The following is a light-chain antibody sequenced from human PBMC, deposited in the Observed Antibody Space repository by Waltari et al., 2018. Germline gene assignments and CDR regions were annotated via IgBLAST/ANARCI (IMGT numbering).Light chain of an antibody. J-gene: IGKJ5*01. CDR2: AAS. CDR1: QSISSY. CDR3: QQSYSTLIT. V-gene: IGKV1-39*01. Sequence: QMTQSPSSLSASVGDRVTITCRASQSISSYLNWYQQKPGKAPKLLIYAASSLQSGVPSRFSGSGSGTDFTLTISSLQPEDFATYYCQQSYSTLITFGQGTRLEIK.